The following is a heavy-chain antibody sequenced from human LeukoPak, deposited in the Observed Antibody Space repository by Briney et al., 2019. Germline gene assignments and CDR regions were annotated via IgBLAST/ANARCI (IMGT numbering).Heavy chain of an antibody. J-gene: IGHJ4*02. D-gene: IGHD6-13*01. V-gene: IGHV1-69*13. CDR3: AKVGGYSSSWYPFDS. CDR1: GGTFSSYA. Sequence: ASVKVSCKASGGTFSSYAISWVRQAPGQGLEWMGGIIPIFGTTDYAQKFQGRVTITADESTSTAYMELSGLKYEDTAVYYCAKVGGYSSSWYPFDSWGQGTLVTVSS. CDR2: IIPIFGTT.